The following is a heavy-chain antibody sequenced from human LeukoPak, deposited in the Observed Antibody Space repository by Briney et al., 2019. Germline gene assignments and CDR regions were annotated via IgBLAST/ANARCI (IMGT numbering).Heavy chain of an antibody. V-gene: IGHV3-21*01. D-gene: IGHD1-26*01. Sequence: GGSLRLSCAASGFTFSSYSMNWVRQAPGKGLEWVSSISSSSSYIYYADSVKGRFTISRDNAKNSLYLQMNSLRAEDTAAYYCARAMGGPGAFDIWGQGTMVTVSS. CDR2: ISSSSSYI. J-gene: IGHJ3*02. CDR3: ARAMGGPGAFDI. CDR1: GFTFSSYS.